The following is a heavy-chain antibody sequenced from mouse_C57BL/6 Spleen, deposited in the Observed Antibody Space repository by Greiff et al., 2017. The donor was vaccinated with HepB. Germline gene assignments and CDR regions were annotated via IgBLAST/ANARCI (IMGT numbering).Heavy chain of an antibody. Sequence: EVHLVESGGGLVKPGGSLKLSCAASGFTFSSYAMSWVRQTPEKRLEWVATISDGGSYTYYPDNVKGRFTISRDNAKNNLYLQMSHLKSEDTAMYYCAREEDDGYPFAYWGQGTLVTVSA. CDR2: ISDGGSYT. CDR1: GFTFSSYA. J-gene: IGHJ3*01. CDR3: AREEDDGYPFAY. D-gene: IGHD2-3*01. V-gene: IGHV5-4*01.